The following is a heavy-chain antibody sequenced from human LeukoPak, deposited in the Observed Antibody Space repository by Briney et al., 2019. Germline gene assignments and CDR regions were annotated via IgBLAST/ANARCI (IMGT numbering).Heavy chain of an antibody. CDR1: GFTFSSYA. Sequence: PGGSLRLSCAASGFTFSSYAMSWVRQVPGKGLEWVSVISGSGDNTYYADSVKGRFTISRDNSKNMLYLQMNSLRAEDTAVYYCAREPLDYWGQGTLVTVSS. CDR3: AREPLDY. V-gene: IGHV3-23*01. CDR2: ISGSGDNT. J-gene: IGHJ4*02.